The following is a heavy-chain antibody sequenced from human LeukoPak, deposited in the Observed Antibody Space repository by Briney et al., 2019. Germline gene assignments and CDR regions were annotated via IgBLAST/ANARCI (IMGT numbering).Heavy chain of an antibody. Sequence: SETLSLTCAVYGGSFSGYYWSWIRQPPGKGLEWIGEINHSGSTNYNPSLKSRVTISVDTSKNQFSLKLGSVTAADTAVYYCARVARTRMGRDAFDIWGQGTMVTVSS. CDR3: ARVARTRMGRDAFDI. J-gene: IGHJ3*02. CDR1: GGSFSGYY. V-gene: IGHV4-34*01. D-gene: IGHD5-12*01. CDR2: INHSGST.